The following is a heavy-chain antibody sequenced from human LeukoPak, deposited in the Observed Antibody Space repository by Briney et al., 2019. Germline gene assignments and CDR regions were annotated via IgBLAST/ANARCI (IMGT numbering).Heavy chain of an antibody. Sequence: LRLSCAASGFTFSDYYMSWIRRPPGKGLEWIGYIYHSGSTYYNPSLKSRVTISIDGSKNQFSLKLSSVTAADTAVYYCARNGYYFDYWGQGTLVTVSS. J-gene: IGHJ4*02. CDR2: IYHSGST. CDR3: ARNGYYFDY. V-gene: IGHV4-30-2*01. D-gene: IGHD1-1*01. CDR1: GFTFSDYY.